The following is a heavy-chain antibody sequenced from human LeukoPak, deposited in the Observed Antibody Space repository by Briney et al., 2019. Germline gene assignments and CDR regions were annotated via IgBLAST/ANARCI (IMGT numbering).Heavy chain of an antibody. CDR3: TTRTTTTIY. J-gene: IGHJ4*02. D-gene: IGHD1-7*01. Sequence: KSGGSLRLSCAASGFTFSNAWMNWVRQAPGKGLEWVGRIASNTDGGTTDYAAPVKGRFTISRDDSKNALYLQMNSLKTEDTALYYCTTRTTTTIYWGQGTLVTVSS. CDR1: GFTFSNAW. V-gene: IGHV3-15*07. CDR2: IASNTDGGTT.